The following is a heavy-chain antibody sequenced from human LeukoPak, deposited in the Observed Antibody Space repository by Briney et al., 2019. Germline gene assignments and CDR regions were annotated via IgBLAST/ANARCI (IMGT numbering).Heavy chain of an antibody. CDR1: GYTFTSYY. CDR2: INPNSGGT. D-gene: IGHD4-17*01. J-gene: IGHJ4*02. CDR3: ARDSYGDYYFDY. V-gene: IGHV1-2*02. Sequence: ASVKVSCKASGYTFTSYYLHWVRQAPGQGLEWMGWINPNSGGTNYAQKFQGRVTMTRDTSISTAYMELSRLRSDDTAVFYCARDSYGDYYFDYWGQGTLVTVSS.